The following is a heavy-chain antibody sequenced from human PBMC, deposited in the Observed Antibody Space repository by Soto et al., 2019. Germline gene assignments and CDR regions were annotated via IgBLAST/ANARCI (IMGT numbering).Heavy chain of an antibody. CDR1: GFTFKTYS. J-gene: IGHJ4*02. V-gene: IGHV3-48*02. CDR2: ISETSIAI. Sequence: EVQLVESGGGLVQPGGSLRLSCAASGFTFKTYSMNWVRQAPGKGLEWVSYISETSIAIYYRDSVKGRFTISRDNAKNTLYLQMNSLRDEDTAVYYCATLQLGREEVFHSWGQGTLVTVSS. CDR3: ATLQLGREEVFHS. D-gene: IGHD1-1*01.